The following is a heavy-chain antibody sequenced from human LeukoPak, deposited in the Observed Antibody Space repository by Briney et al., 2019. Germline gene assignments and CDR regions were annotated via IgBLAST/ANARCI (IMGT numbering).Heavy chain of an antibody. Sequence: ASVKVSCKASGYTFTSNYIHWVRQAPGQGLEWTGMIYPRDSSTSYAQKFQGRVTVTRDTSTSPVHMELSGLRSEDTAVYYCARDQEGFDYWGQGTLVTVSS. CDR1: GYTFTSNY. J-gene: IGHJ4*02. V-gene: IGHV1-46*01. CDR3: ARDQEGFDY. CDR2: IYPRDSST.